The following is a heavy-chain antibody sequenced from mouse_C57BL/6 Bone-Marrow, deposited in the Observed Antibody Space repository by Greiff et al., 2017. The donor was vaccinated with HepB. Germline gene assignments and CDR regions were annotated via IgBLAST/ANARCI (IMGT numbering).Heavy chain of an antibody. CDR1: GFNIKDYY. Sequence: DVKLQESGAELVKPGASVKLSCTASGFNIKDYYMHWVKQRTEQGLEWIGRIDPEDGETKYAPKFQGKATITADTSSNTAYLQLSSLTSEDTAVYYCARRLLHYAMDYWGQGTSVTVSS. J-gene: IGHJ4*01. CDR3: ARRLLHYAMDY. D-gene: IGHD2-3*01. V-gene: IGHV14-2*01. CDR2: IDPEDGET.